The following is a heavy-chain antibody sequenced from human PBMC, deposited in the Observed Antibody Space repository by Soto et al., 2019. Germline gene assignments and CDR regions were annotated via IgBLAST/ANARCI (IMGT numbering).Heavy chain of an antibody. CDR1: GGSFSGYY. J-gene: IGHJ3*01. Sequence: SETLSLTCAVYGGSFSGYYWSWIRQPPGKGLEWIGEINHSGSTNYNPSLKSRVTISVDTSKNQFSLKLSSVTAADTAVYYCARGRYDFWCGYYRGHVFYVWGRGTMVIVSS. CDR3: ARGRYDFWCGYYRGHVFYV. CDR2: INHSGST. D-gene: IGHD3-3*01. V-gene: IGHV4-34*01.